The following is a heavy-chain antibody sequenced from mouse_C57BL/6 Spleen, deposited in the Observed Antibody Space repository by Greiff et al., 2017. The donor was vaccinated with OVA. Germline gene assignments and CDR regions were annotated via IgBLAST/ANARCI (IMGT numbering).Heavy chain of an antibody. D-gene: IGHD2-4*01. J-gene: IGHJ2*01. Sequence: VQLKQSGPVLVKPGASVKMSCKASGYTFTDYYMNWVKQSHGKSLEWIGVINPYNGGTSYNQKFKGKATLTVDKSSSTAYMELNSLTSEDSAVYYCARSYDYDWGGYWGQGTTLTVSS. CDR1: GYTFTDYY. CDR2: INPYNGGT. V-gene: IGHV1-19*01. CDR3: ARSYDYDWGGY.